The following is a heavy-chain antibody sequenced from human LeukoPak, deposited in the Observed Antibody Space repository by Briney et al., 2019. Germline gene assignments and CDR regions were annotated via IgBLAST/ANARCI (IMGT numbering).Heavy chain of an antibody. Sequence: SVKVSCKASGGTFSSYAISWVRQAPGQGLEWMGGIIPIFGTANYAQKFQGRVTITTDESTSTAYMELSSLRSEDTAVYYCARPRYCTNGVCYANDAFDIWGQGTMVTVSS. CDR3: ARPRYCTNGVCYANDAFDI. CDR1: GGTFSSYA. D-gene: IGHD2-8*01. CDR2: IIPIFGTA. J-gene: IGHJ3*02. V-gene: IGHV1-69*05.